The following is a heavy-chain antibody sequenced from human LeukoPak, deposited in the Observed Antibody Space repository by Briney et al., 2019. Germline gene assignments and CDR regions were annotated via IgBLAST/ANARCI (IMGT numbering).Heavy chain of an antibody. CDR1: GYTFTSYY. J-gene: IGHJ3*01. CDR3: ARGELVRPSDAFDV. CDR2: INPSGGST. D-gene: IGHD1-26*01. Sequence: GASVKVSCKASGYTFTSYYMHWVRQAPGQGLEWMGIINPSGGSTSYAQKFQGRVTMTTDTSTRTAYMELRSLRSDDTAVYYCARGELVRPSDAFDVWGQGTMVTVSS. V-gene: IGHV1-46*01.